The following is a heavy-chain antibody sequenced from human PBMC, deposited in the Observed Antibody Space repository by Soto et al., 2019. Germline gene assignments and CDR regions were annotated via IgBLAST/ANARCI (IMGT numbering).Heavy chain of an antibody. Sequence: QVQLVQSGAEVKKPGSSVKVSCKASGGTFSSYTISWVRQAPGQGLEWMGRIIPILGIANYAQKFQGRVTITADKSTSTAYMELSSLRSEDTEVYYCARAKERMTTVSSFDYWGQGTLVTVSS. CDR1: GGTFSSYT. J-gene: IGHJ4*02. D-gene: IGHD4-4*01. CDR2: IIPILGIA. CDR3: ARAKERMTTVSSFDY. V-gene: IGHV1-69*02.